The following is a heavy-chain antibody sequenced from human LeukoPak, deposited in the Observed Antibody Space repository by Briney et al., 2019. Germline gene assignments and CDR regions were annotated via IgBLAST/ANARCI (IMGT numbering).Heavy chain of an antibody. D-gene: IGHD2-15*01. CDR2: SRNKANSYST. CDR3: TRLGHCSGTKCYPIDY. Sequence: PGGSLRLSCAASGFTFSSYAMSWVRQAPGKGLEWVGRSRNKANSYSTEYAASVKGRFTISRDDSQNSLYLQMNSLKIGDTAVYYCTRLGHCSGTKCYPIDYWGQGTMVTVSS. CDR1: GFTFSSYA. V-gene: IGHV3-72*01. J-gene: IGHJ4*02.